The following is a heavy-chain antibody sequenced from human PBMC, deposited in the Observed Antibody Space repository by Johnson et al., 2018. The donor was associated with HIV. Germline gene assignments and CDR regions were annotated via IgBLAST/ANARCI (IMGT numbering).Heavy chain of an antibody. D-gene: IGHD2-2*01. Sequence: VQLMESGGSVVRPGGSLRLSCTTSGFTFDDYGMSWVRQAPGKGLEWVANIKQDGSEKYYADSVKGRLTISRDNAKNSLYLQMNSLRAEDTAVYYCARDGSTSCSDCFDAFDIWGQGTMVAVSS. CDR2: IKQDGSEK. V-gene: IGHV3-7*01. CDR1: GFTFDDYG. CDR3: ARDGSTSCSDCFDAFDI. J-gene: IGHJ3*02.